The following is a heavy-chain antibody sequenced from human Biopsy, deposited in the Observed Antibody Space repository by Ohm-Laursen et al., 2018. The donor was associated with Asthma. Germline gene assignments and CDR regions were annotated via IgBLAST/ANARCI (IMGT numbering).Heavy chain of an antibody. D-gene: IGHD3-22*01. Sequence: SDTLSLTCNVPYGSITSGGYYWTWIRQQPGKGLEWIGFVYYSGSTYYNPSLKSRVSISIDTSKNQFSLKLSSVTAADTAVYYCARAQDYYDSRGYYRSFDYWGQGTLVTVSS. J-gene: IGHJ4*02. CDR2: VYYSGST. CDR3: ARAQDYYDSRGYYRSFDY. CDR1: YGSITSGGYY. V-gene: IGHV4-31*03.